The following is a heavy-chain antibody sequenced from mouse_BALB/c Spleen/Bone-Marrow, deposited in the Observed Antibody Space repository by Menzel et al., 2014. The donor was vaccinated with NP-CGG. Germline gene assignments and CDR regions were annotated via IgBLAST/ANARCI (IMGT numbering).Heavy chain of an antibody. CDR1: GYTFTSYW. CDR2: INPSNGRT. V-gene: IGHV1S81*02. D-gene: IGHD2-2*01. J-gene: IGHJ2*01. Sequence: QVQLQQSGAELVKPGASVKLSCKASGYTFTSYWMHWVKQRPGQGLEWIGEINPSNGRTNYNEKFKTKATLTVDKSSSTAYMQLSSLTSEDSAVYYCARWLQYYWGQGTTLTVSS. CDR3: ARWLQYY.